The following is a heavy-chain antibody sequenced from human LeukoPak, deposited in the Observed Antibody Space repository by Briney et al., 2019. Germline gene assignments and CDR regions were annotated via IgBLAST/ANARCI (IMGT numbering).Heavy chain of an antibody. Sequence: GSLRLSCAASGFTFSNSWMHWVRQAPGKGLVWVSRINSDGKTTTYADSVKGRFTISRDNAQSTLYLQMNSLSAEDTAVYYCASRTVAGLYYFDYWGQGTLVTVSS. CDR1: GFTFSNSW. CDR2: INSDGKTT. CDR3: ASRTVAGLYYFDY. D-gene: IGHD6-19*01. J-gene: IGHJ4*02. V-gene: IGHV3-74*01.